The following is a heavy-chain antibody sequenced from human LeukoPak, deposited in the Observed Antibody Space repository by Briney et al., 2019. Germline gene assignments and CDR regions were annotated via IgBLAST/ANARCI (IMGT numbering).Heavy chain of an antibody. J-gene: IGHJ6*02. CDR3: AKASRKDYYGSGSYLDV. CDR2: ISGSGDDT. Sequence: GGYLRLYCAASGFTFSNYAMRWVRQAPGKGLEWVSAISGSGDDTYYADSVKGRFTISRDNSKNTLYLQMNSLRAEDTAVYYCAKASRKDYYGSGSYLDVWGQGTTVTVSS. D-gene: IGHD3-10*01. V-gene: IGHV3-23*01. CDR1: GFTFSNYA.